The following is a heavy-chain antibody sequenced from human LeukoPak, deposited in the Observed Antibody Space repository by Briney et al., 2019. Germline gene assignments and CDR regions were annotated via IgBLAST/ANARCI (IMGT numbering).Heavy chain of an antibody. CDR2: MRNKANSYTT. Sequence: GGSLRLSCAASGFTFSSSAMNWVRQAPGKGLEWVGRMRNKANSYTTENAASVKGRLTLSRDDSKRLVFLQLSSLKIEDTAVYYCSRSPESGGNVFDIWGQGTMVTVSS. CDR3: SRSPESGGNVFDI. CDR1: GFTFSSSA. J-gene: IGHJ3*02. V-gene: IGHV3-72*01. D-gene: IGHD3-16*01.